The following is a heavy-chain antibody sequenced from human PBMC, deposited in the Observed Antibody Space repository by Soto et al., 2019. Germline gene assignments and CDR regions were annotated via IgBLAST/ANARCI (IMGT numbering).Heavy chain of an antibody. CDR3: ARVEGAGAREYFQH. J-gene: IGHJ1*01. Sequence: EVQLVESGGGLVQPGGSLRLSCAASGFTFSSYWMHWVRQAPGKGLVWVSRINSDGSSTSYADSVKGRFTISRDNAKNTLYLQMNSLRAEDTAVYYCARVEGAGAREYFQHWGQGTLVTVSS. CDR1: GFTFSSYW. CDR2: INSDGSST. D-gene: IGHD1-26*01. V-gene: IGHV3-74*01.